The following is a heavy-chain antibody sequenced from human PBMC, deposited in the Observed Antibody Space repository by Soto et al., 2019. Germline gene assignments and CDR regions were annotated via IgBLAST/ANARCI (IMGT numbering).Heavy chain of an antibody. CDR2: INPKSGIT. V-gene: IGHV1-46*01. Sequence: GASVKVSCKASGYTFINYYMHWVRQAPGQGLEWMGIINPKSGITNYAQKFQGRITMARDTSTSTVYMELSSLRSEDTAVYYCARDFAYCGRACPVKITGPAPGAQGTPAPVPP. J-gene: IGHJ5*02. D-gene: IGHD2-21*02. CDR3: ARDFAYCGRACPVKITGPAP. CDR1: GYTFINYY.